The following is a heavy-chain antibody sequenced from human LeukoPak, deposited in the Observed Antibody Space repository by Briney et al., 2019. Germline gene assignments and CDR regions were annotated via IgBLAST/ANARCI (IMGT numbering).Heavy chain of an antibody. CDR3: ARTRQPSPLFDY. V-gene: IGHV1-2*02. Sequence: APVKVSCKASGYTFTGYYMHWVRQPPGQGLEWMGWINPNSGGTNYAQKFQGRVTMTRDTSISTAHMELSRLRSDDTAVYYCARTRQPSPLFDYWGQGTLVTVS. CDR1: GYTFTGYY. J-gene: IGHJ4*02. CDR2: INPNSGGT. D-gene: IGHD5-18*01.